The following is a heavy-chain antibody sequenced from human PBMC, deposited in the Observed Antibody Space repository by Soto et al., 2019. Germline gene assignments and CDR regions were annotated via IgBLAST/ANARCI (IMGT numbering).Heavy chain of an antibody. V-gene: IGHV3-23*01. CDR3: AKGGYYSLFDI. Sequence: PGGSLRLSCVASGFPFSSYAMSWVRQTPGKGLEGVSGISGSGVRTYYADSVKGRFTISRDNSNNTLSLQMHILRVEDTAVYFCAKGGYYSLFDIWGQGTMVTVSS. D-gene: IGHD3-16*01. CDR2: ISGSGVRT. CDR1: GFPFSSYA. J-gene: IGHJ3*02.